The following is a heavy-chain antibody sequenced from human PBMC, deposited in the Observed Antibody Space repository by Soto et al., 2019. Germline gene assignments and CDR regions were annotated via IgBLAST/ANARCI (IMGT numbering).Heavy chain of an antibody. CDR3: AIDLTPRQEMLYALLGY. J-gene: IGHJ4*02. CDR2: ISGSSSMI. D-gene: IGHD2-8*01. Sequence: EVQLVESGGGLVQPGGSLRLSCAASGFTFSSYSMNWVRQAPGKGLEWVSYISGSSSMIYYADSVKGRFTISRDNAKNSLYLQMNSLRAEDTAVYYCAIDLTPRQEMLYALLGYWGQGTLVTVSS. V-gene: IGHV3-48*01. CDR1: GFTFSSYS.